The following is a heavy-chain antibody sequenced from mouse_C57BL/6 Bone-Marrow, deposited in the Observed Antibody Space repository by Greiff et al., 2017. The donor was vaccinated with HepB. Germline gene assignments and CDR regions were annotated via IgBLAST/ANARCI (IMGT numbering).Heavy chain of an antibody. V-gene: IGHV5-15*01. J-gene: IGHJ3*01. D-gene: IGHD2-3*01. Sequence: EVHLVESGGGLVQPGGSLKLSCAASGFTFSDYGMAWVRQAPRKGPEWVAFISNLAYSIYYADTVTGRFPISRENAKNTLYLEMSSLRSEDTAMYYCARPEGDGYYGFAYWGQGTLVTVSA. CDR2: ISNLAYSI. CDR1: GFTFSDYG. CDR3: ARPEGDGYYGFAY.